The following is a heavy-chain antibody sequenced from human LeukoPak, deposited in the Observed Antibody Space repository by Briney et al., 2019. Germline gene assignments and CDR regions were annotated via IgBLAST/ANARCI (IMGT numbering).Heavy chain of an antibody. D-gene: IGHD6-13*01. CDR3: AKEQQLAFDY. CDR1: GFTFSSYW. J-gene: IGHJ4*02. CDR2: INSDGSST. V-gene: IGHV3-74*01. Sequence: SGRSLRLSCAASGFTFSSYWMHWVRQAPGKGLVWVSRINSDGSSTSYADSVKGRFTISRDNAKSTLYLQMNSLRAEDTAVYYCAKEQQLAFDYWGQGTLVTVSS.